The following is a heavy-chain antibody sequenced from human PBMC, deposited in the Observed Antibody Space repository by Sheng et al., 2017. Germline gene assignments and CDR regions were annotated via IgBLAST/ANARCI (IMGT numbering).Heavy chain of an antibody. J-gene: IGHJ4*02. CDR3: VRHSGSGSYFDY. D-gene: IGHD3-10*01. CDR1: GGSISITNW. CDR2: IYHSGST. Sequence: QVQLQESGPGLVKPSGTLSLTCAVSGGSISITNWWSWVRQPPGKGLEWIGEIYHSGSTNYNTSLKSRVTISVDKSKNQFSLKVTSVTAADTAVYYCVRHSGSGSYFDYWGQGTLVTVSS. V-gene: IGHV4-4*02.